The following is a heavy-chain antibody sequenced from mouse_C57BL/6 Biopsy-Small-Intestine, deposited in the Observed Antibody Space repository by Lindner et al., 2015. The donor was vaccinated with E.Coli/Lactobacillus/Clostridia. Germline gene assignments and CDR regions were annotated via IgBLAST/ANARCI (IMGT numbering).Heavy chain of an antibody. CDR1: GYTFTNYD. D-gene: IGHD2-4*01. J-gene: IGHJ2*01. Sequence: VQLQESGAELVKPGTSVKLSCKASGYTFTNYDINWVKQRPGQGLEWIGWIYPGDDSTNYNEKFKGKATLTVDKFSSIAYMELHSLTSEDSAVYFCARERVYYDYDGDYFDYWGQGTTLTVSS. CDR2: IYPGDDST. V-gene: IGHV1-85*01. CDR3: ARERVYYDYDGDYFDY.